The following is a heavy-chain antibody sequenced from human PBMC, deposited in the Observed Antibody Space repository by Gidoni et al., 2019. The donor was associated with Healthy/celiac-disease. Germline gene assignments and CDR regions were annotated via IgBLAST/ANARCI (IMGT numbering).Heavy chain of an antibody. Sequence: QVQLVQSGAAVKKPGASVKVSCKASGYTFTGYYMHWVRQAPGQGLEWMGWINPNSDGTNYAQKFQGRVTMTRDTSISTAYMELSRLRSDDTAVYYCASSSIVHSSSRFDPWGQGTLVTVSS. V-gene: IGHV1-2*02. CDR1: GYTFTGYY. D-gene: IGHD6-6*01. CDR2: INPNSDGT. J-gene: IGHJ5*02. CDR3: ASSSIVHSSSRFDP.